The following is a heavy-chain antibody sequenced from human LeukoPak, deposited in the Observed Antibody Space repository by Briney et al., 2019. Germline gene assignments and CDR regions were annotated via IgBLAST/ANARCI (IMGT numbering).Heavy chain of an antibody. J-gene: IGHJ4*02. CDR2: TSSSSSYI. D-gene: IGHD3-22*01. V-gene: IGHV3-21*01. CDR3: ARTYYDSSGYYQGEFDY. Sequence: PGGSLRLSCAASGFTVSSNEMSWVRQAPGKGLEWVSSTSSSSSYIYYADSVKGRFTISRDNAKNSLYLQMNSLRAEDTAVYYCARTYYDSSGYYQGEFDYWGQGTLVTVSS. CDR1: GFTVSSNE.